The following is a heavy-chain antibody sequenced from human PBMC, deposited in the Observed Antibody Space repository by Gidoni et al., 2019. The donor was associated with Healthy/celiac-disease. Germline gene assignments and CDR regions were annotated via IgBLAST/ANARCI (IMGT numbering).Heavy chain of an antibody. J-gene: IGHJ4*02. D-gene: IGHD1-1*01. CDR2: IYYSGST. V-gene: IGHV4-39*01. Sequence: QLQLQESGPGLVKPSATLSLTCTVSGGSISSSSYYWGWIRQPPGKGLEWIGSIYYSGSTYYNPSLKSRVTISVDTSKNQFSLKLSSVTAADTAVYYCAPEPVDWYYFDYWGQGTLVTVSS. CDR1: GGSISSSSYY. CDR3: APEPVDWYYFDY.